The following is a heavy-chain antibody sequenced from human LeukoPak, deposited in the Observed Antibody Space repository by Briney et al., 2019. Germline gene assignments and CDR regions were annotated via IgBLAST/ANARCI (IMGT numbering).Heavy chain of an antibody. CDR3: ARVGSGWYLNWFDP. Sequence: SETLSLTCAVSGGSISTAHWWNWVRQSPGKGLEWIGEIYHRGNSNYNPSLKSRVSISVDTSKNQFSLKVTSLTAADTAVYYCARVGSGWYLNWFDPWGQGTLVTVSS. V-gene: IGHV4-4*02. CDR2: IYHRGNS. J-gene: IGHJ5*02. CDR1: GGSISTAHW. D-gene: IGHD6-19*01.